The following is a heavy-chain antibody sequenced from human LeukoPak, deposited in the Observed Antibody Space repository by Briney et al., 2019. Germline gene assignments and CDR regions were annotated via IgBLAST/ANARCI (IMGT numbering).Heavy chain of an antibody. Sequence: SQTLSPTCAISRDSVSTNSATGNWIRQSPSRGLEWLGRTYYRSKWYNDYAVSVKSRITINPDTSKNQFSLQLNSVTPEDTAVYYCARDQGLGRYAFDIWGQGTMVTDSS. D-gene: IGHD7-27*01. V-gene: IGHV6-1*01. CDR2: TYYRSKWYN. CDR3: ARDQGLGRYAFDI. CDR1: RDSVSTNSAT. J-gene: IGHJ3*02.